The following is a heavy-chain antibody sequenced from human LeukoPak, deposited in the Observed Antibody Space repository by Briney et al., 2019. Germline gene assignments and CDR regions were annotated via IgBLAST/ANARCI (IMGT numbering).Heavy chain of an antibody. D-gene: IGHD3-22*01. J-gene: IGHJ6*02. CDR2: INWNDGST. CDR1: GFTFDDYG. V-gene: IGHV3-20*04. Sequence: GGSLRLSCAASGFTFDDYGMSWVRQAPGKGLEWVSGINWNDGSTGYADSVKGRFTISRDNAKNSLYLQMNSLRAEDTALYYCARNYYYDSSGYYYVEDYYYGMDAWGQGTTVTVSS. CDR3: ARNYYYDSSGYYYVEDYYYGMDA.